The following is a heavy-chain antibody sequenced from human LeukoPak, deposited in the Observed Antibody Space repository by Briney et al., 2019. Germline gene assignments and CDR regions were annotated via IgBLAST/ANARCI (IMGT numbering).Heavy chain of an antibody. J-gene: IGHJ4*02. CDR2: IDDTSGAI. V-gene: IGHV3-48*04. D-gene: IGHD2-2*02. Sequence: PGGSLRLSCEASGFTFSDYGMNWVRQSPGKGLEWISYIDDTSGAIYYADSVKGRIAISRDNAKNSLYLQMNSLRAEDTAVYYCARSSISSSYTYWGQGTLVTVSS. CDR1: GFTFSDYG. CDR3: ARSSISSSYTY.